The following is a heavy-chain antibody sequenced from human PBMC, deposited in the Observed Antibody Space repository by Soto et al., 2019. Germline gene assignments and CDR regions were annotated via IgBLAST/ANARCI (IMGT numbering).Heavy chain of an antibody. D-gene: IGHD2-15*01. J-gene: IGHJ4*02. CDR3: ARRCSGGSCYSGLDY. V-gene: IGHV3-30-3*01. CDR2: ISYDGSNK. CDR1: GFTFSSYA. Sequence: GGSLRLSCAASGFTFSSYAMHWVRQAPGKGLEWVAVISYDGSNKYYADSVKGRFTISRDNSKNTLYLQMNSLRAEDTAVYYCARRCSGGSCYSGLDYWGQGTLVTVSS.